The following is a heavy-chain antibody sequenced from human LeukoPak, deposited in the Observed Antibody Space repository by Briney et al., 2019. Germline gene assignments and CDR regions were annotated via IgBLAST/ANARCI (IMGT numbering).Heavy chain of an antibody. CDR3: ARARDYGDYVYY. CDR1: GGAFSSYA. V-gene: IGHV1-69*05. Sequence: SVKVSCKASGGAFSSYAISWVRQAPGQGLEWMGGIIPIFGTANYAQKFQGRVTITMDESTSTAYMELSSLRSEDTAVYYCARARDYGDYVYYWGQGTLVTVSS. CDR2: IIPIFGTA. J-gene: IGHJ4*02. D-gene: IGHD4-17*01.